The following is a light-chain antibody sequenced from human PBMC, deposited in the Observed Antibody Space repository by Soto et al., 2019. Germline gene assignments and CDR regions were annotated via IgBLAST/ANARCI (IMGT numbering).Light chain of an antibody. V-gene: IGKV3-15*01. Sequence: TQSPSSLSASVGDSVTITCRASQSVSSNLAWYQQKPGQAPRLLIYGASTRATGIPARFSGSGSGTEFTLTISSLQSEDFAVYYCQQYNNWPPWTFGQGTKVDIK. CDR3: QQYNNWPPWT. CDR2: GAS. J-gene: IGKJ1*01. CDR1: QSVSSN.